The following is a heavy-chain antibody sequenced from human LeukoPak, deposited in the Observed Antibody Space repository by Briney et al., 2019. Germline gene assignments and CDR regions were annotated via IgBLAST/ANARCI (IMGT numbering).Heavy chain of an antibody. D-gene: IGHD1-1*01. CDR1: GCTFTGYY. J-gene: IGHJ3*02. CDR3: ARSGSQLERLGASIDI. Sequence: ASVKVSCKASGCTFTGYYMHWVRQPPGQGLEWMGWINPNSGGTNYAQKFQGRVTMTRDTSISTAYMELSRLRSDDTAVYYCARSGSQLERLGASIDIWGQGTMVTVSS. V-gene: IGHV1-2*02. CDR2: INPNSGGT.